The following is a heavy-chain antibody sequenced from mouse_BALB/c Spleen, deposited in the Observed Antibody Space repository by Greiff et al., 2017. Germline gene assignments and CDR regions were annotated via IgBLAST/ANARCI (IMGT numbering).Heavy chain of an antibody. CDR3: AQYGNYDGAMDY. Sequence: VQLKESGPGLVKPSQSLSLTCTVTGYSITSDYAWNWIRQFPGNKLEWMGYISYSGSTSYNPSLKSRISITRDTSKNQFFLQLNSVTTEDTATYYCAQYGNYDGAMDYWGQGTSVTVSS. CDR2: ISYSGST. J-gene: IGHJ4*01. CDR1: GYSITSDYA. V-gene: IGHV3-2*02. D-gene: IGHD2-10*02.